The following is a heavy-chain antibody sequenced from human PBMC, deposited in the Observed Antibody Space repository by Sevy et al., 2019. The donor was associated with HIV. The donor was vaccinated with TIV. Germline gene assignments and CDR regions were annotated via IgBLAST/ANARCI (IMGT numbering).Heavy chain of an antibody. CDR2: IYYSGST. Sequence: SETLSLTCTVSGGSISSSSYHWGWLRQPPGQGLVWIGSIYYSGSTYYNPSHKRRVTISVDTSKNQFSLKLIPVTAADTAVDDCARAGHDFWSGNEYYYYMDVWGKGTTVTVSS. D-gene: IGHD3-3*01. V-gene: IGHV4-39*01. CDR1: GGSISSSSYH. CDR3: ARAGHDFWSGNEYYYYMDV. J-gene: IGHJ6*03.